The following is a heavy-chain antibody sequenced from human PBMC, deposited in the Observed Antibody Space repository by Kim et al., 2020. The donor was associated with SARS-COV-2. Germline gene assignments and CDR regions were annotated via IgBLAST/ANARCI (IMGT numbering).Heavy chain of an antibody. Sequence: GRVTITRDTSASTAYMQLSSLRSEDTAVYYCARAYYDFWSGHILFDAFDIWGQGTMVTVSS. V-gene: IGHV1-3*01. D-gene: IGHD3-3*01. J-gene: IGHJ3*02. CDR3: ARAYYDFWSGHILFDAFDI.